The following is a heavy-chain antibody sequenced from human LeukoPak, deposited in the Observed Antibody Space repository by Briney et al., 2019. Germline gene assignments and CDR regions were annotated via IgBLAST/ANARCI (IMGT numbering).Heavy chain of an antibody. D-gene: IGHD6-19*01. CDR2: IYYSGST. Sequence: SETLSLTCTVSGGSISSSSYYWGWIRQPPGKGLEWIGSIYYSGSTYYNPSLKSRVTISVDTSKNQFSLKLSSVTAADTAVYYCAREPQTRPLVVAGTRGARYFDYWGQGTLVTVSS. CDR3: AREPQTRPLVVAGTRGARYFDY. J-gene: IGHJ4*02. V-gene: IGHV4-39*02. CDR1: GGSISSSSYY.